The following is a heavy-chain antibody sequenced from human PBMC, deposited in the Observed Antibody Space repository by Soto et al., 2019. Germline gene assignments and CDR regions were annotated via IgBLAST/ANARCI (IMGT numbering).Heavy chain of an antibody. CDR2: INPNSGGT. Sequence: ASVKVSCKASGYTFTGYYMHWVRQAPGQGLEWMGWINPNSGGTNYAQKFQGWVTMTRDTSISTAYMELSRLRSDDTAVYYCARDRSRIAVAVYYYYYGMDLWGEGTWVTGSS. CDR3: ARDRSRIAVAVYYYYYGMDL. V-gene: IGHV1-2*04. CDR1: GYTFTGYY. J-gene: IGHJ6*04. D-gene: IGHD6-19*01.